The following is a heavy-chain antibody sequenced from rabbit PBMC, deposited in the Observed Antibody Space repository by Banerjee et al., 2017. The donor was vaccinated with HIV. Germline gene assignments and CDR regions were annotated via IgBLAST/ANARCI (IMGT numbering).Heavy chain of an antibody. CDR3: ARGYDDYGDPYLGFYFTL. V-gene: IGHV1S45*01. CDR1: GFDLSSYYY. D-gene: IGHD2-1*01. Sequence: QEQLEESGGGLVRPEGSLTLTCKASGFDLSSYYYMCWVRQAPGKGLEWIACIYTSSSGSTYYASWAKGRFTISLDTAQNTVFLQMTSLTGADTATYFCARGYDDYGDPYLGFYFTLWGQGTLVTVS. J-gene: IGHJ4*01. CDR2: IYTSSSGST.